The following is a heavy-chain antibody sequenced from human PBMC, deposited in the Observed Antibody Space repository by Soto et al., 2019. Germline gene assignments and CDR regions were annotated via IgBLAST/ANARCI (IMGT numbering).Heavy chain of an antibody. CDR3: ARQIYDSDTGPNFQYYFDS. D-gene: IGHD3-22*01. Sequence: RGESLKISCEGFGYSFAGYWITWVRQKPGKGLEWMGRIDPSDSQTYYSPSFRGHVTISATKSITTVFLQWSSLRASDTAMYYCARQIYDSDTGPNFQYYFDSWGQGTPVTGSS. CDR1: GYSFAGYW. J-gene: IGHJ4*02. CDR2: IDPSDSQT. V-gene: IGHV5-10-1*01.